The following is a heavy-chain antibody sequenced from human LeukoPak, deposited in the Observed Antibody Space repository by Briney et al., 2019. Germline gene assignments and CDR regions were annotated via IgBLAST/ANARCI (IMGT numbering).Heavy chain of an antibody. J-gene: IGHJ4*02. Sequence: ASVKVSCKASGYTLISYYMHWVRQAPGQGLEWMGIINPSGGTTTYAQKFQGRVTITRDMSTSTVYMELSSLRSEDTAVYYCARGGEARETAAANHDFDYWGQGTLVTVSS. CDR2: INPSGGTT. CDR1: GYTLISYY. CDR3: ARGGEARETAAANHDFDY. D-gene: IGHD6-13*01. V-gene: IGHV1-46*01.